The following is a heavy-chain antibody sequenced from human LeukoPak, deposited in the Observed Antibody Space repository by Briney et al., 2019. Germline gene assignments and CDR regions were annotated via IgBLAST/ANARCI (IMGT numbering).Heavy chain of an antibody. J-gene: IGHJ6*03. CDR2: INWNGGST. CDR1: GFTFDDYG. Sequence: AGGSLRLSCAASGFTFDDYGMSWVRQAPGKGLEWVSGINWNGGSTGYADSVKGRFTISRDNAKNSLYLQMNSLRAEDTALYYCARARSSSSGYYYYYMDVWGKGTTVTVSS. CDR3: ARARSSSSGYYYYYMDV. V-gene: IGHV3-20*04. D-gene: IGHD6-6*01.